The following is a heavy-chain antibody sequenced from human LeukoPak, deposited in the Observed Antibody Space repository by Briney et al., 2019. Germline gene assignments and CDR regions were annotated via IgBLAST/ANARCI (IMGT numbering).Heavy chain of an antibody. J-gene: IGHJ6*03. V-gene: IGHV3-23*01. CDR3: ARGSSWSGYYYYYYMDV. Sequence: GGSLRLSCAASGFTFSSYAMSWVRQAPGKGLEWVSAVNGSGGSTYYADSVKGRFTISRDNSKNTLYLQMNSLRAEDTAVYYCARGSSWSGYYYYYYMDVWGKGTTVTVSS. D-gene: IGHD3-3*01. CDR1: GFTFSSYA. CDR2: VNGSGGST.